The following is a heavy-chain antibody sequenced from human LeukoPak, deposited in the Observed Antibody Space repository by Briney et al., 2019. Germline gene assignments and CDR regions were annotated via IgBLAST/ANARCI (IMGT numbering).Heavy chain of an antibody. V-gene: IGHV4-61*02. CDR1: GGSISSGSYY. CDR3: AREIAAAADAFDI. J-gene: IGHJ3*02. Sequence: SQTLSLTCTVSGGSISSGSYYWSWIRQPAGKGLEWIGRIYTSGSTHYNPSLKSRVTISVDTSKNQFSLKLSSVTAADTAVYYCAREIAAAADAFDIWGQGTMVTVSS. CDR2: IYTSGST. D-gene: IGHD6-13*01.